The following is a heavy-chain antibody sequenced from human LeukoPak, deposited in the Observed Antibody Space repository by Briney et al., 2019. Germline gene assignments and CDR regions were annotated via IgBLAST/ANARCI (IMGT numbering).Heavy chain of an antibody. J-gene: IGHJ3*02. CDR1: GFTFSSYS. D-gene: IGHD1-7*01. V-gene: IGHV3-21*01. CDR2: ISSSSSYI. CDR3: ARDKSYNWNYAAAFDI. Sequence: PGGSLRLSCAASGFTFSSYSMNWVRQAPGKGLEWVSSISSSSSYIYYADSVKGRFTISRDNAKNSLYLQMNSLRAEDKAVYYCARDKSYNWNYAAAFDIWGQGTMVTASS.